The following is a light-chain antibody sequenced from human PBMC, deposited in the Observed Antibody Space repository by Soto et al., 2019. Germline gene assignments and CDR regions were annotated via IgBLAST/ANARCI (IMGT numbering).Light chain of an antibody. CDR1: SSDVGGYNY. V-gene: IGLV2-14*01. CDR2: DVI. CDR3: SSYTSSSTLEV. J-gene: IGLJ1*01. Sequence: QSVLTQPASVSGSPGQSITISCTGTSSDVGGYNYVSWYQQHPGKAPKLMIYDVINRPSGVSNRFSGSKSGNTASLTISGLQAEDEADYYCSSYTSSSTLEVFGTGTKVTVL.